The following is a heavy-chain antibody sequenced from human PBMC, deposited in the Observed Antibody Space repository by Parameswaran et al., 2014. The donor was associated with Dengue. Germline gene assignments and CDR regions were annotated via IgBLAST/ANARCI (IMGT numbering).Heavy chain of an antibody. Sequence: MPGVRQAPGKGLEWVAVIWYDGSNKYYADSVKGRFTISRDNSKNTLYLQMNSLRAEDTAVYYCARDLEGGGSGYYYGMDVWGQGTTVTVSS. CDR2: IWYDGSNK. J-gene: IGHJ6*02. D-gene: IGHD3-10*01. CDR3: ARDLEGGGSGYYYGMDV. V-gene: IGHV3-33*01.